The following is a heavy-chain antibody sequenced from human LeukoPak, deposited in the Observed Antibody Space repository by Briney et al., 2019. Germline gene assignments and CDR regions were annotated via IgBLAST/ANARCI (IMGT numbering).Heavy chain of an antibody. D-gene: IGHD2-8*01. CDR3: ARGGYCTNGVCYHGARDY. CDR1: GYTFTGYY. Sequence: GASVKVSCKASGYTFTGYYMHWVRQAPGQGLEWMGWINPHSGGTNYAQKFQGRVTMTRDTSISTAYMELSRLISDDTAVYYCARGGYCTNGVCYHGARDYWGQGTLVTVSS. J-gene: IGHJ4*02. CDR2: INPHSGGT. V-gene: IGHV1-2*02.